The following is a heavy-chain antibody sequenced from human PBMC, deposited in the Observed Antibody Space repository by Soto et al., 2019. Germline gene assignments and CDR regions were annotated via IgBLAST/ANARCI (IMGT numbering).Heavy chain of an antibody. CDR2: ISSSSSTI. D-gene: IGHD2-2*01. CDR1: GFTFSSYS. V-gene: IGHV3-48*02. Sequence: GGSLRLSCAASGFTFSSYSMNWVRQAPGKGLEWVSYISSSSSTIYYADSVKGRFTISRDNAKNSLYLQMNSLRDEDTAVYYCAKAGIVVVPAPRYYYYGMAVWGHGTTVTVS. CDR3: AKAGIVVVPAPRYYYYGMAV. J-gene: IGHJ6*02.